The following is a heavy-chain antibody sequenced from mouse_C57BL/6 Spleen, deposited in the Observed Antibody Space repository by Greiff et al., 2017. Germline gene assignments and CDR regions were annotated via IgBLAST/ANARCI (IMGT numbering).Heavy chain of an antibody. CDR3: ARSGTAQVPFAY. V-gene: IGHV1-72*01. CDR1: GYTFTSSW. CDR2: IDPNSGGT. Sequence: QVQLKQPGAELVKPGASVKLSCKASGYTFTSSWMHWVKQRPGRGLEWIGRIDPNSGGTKYNEKFKRKATLTVDKPSSTAYLQLSSLPSEDDAVYYCARSGTAQVPFAYWGQGTLVTVSA. D-gene: IGHD3-2*02. J-gene: IGHJ3*01.